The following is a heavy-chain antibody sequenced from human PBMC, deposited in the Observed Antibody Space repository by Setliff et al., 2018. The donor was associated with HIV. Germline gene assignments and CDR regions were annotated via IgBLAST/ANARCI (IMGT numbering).Heavy chain of an antibody. Sequence: SETLSLTCAVYGGSVNGHYWGWFRQPPGKGLEWIGEITPSGATNYLPSLKSRVTMSVDTSKNQFSLKLNSVTAADTAVYYCASFFVTTVTNQDYWGQGTPVTVSS. V-gene: IGHV4-34*01. CDR2: ITPSGAT. CDR1: GGSVNGHY. CDR3: ASFFVTTVTNQDY. D-gene: IGHD4-17*01. J-gene: IGHJ4*02.